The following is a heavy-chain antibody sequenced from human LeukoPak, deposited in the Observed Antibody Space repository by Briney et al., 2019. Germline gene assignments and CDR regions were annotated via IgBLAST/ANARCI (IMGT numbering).Heavy chain of an antibody. D-gene: IGHD3-3*01. V-gene: IGHV4-4*07. J-gene: IGHJ5*02. CDR3: ARDTSSYYDFWTGFRSPYKWFDP. CDR2: IYTSGST. Sequence: PSETLSLACTVSGGSISSSYWSWIRQPAGKGLEWIGRIYTSGSTNYNPSLKSRVTMSVDTSKSQFSLKLSSVTAADTAVYYCARDTSSYYDFWTGFRSPYKWFDPWGQGTLVTVSS. CDR1: GGSISSSY.